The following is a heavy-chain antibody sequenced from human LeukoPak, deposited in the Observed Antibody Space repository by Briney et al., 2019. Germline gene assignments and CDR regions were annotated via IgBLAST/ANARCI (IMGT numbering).Heavy chain of an antibody. CDR2: IYYSGST. CDR1: GGSISSSSYY. V-gene: IGHV4-39*01. J-gene: IGHJ4*02. Sequence: SETLSLTCTVSGGSISSSSYYWGWIRQPPGKGLEWIGSIYYSGSTYYNPSLKSRVTISVDTSKNQFSLKLSSVTAADTAAYYCARLGAVAGTRPLPESWGQGTLVTVSS. CDR3: ARLGAVAGTRPLPES. D-gene: IGHD6-19*01.